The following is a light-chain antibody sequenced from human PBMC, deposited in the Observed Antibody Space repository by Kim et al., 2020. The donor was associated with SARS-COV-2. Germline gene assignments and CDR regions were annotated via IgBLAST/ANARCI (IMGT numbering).Light chain of an antibody. CDR1: QSVSRY. V-gene: IGKV3-11*01. Sequence: FSPGERAPLACRARQSVSRYLAWYQQQPGQAPRLLIYDASARATGIPARFSGSGSGTDFTLTINSLEPEDFAVYYCQQRSNWPLTFGGGTKVDIK. CDR2: DAS. CDR3: QQRSNWPLT. J-gene: IGKJ4*01.